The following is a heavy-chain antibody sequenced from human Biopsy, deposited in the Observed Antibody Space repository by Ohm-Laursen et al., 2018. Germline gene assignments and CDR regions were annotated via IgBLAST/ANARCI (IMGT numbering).Heavy chain of an antibody. CDR2: ISGYNGNT. V-gene: IGHV1-18*01. CDR1: GYNFTSYG. J-gene: IGHJ4*02. CDR3: ARISITRLLDY. D-gene: IGHD3-3*01. Sequence: GSSVKVSCKASGYNFTSYGISWVRQAPGQGLEWMGRISGYNGNTLYAQKFQHRVTMTTDTSTSTAYMELRSLTSDDTAVYYCARISITRLLDYWGQGTLATVSS.